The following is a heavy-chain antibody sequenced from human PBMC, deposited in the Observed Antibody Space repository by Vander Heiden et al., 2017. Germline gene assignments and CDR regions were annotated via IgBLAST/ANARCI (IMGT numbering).Heavy chain of an antibody. CDR3: ARLWLGERPPDY. D-gene: IGHD3-10*01. CDR1: GGPIRSSSYY. V-gene: IGHV4-39*01. Sequence: QLQLQESGPGLVKPSETLSLTCTVSGGPIRSSSYYWGWIRQPPGKGLEWIGSIYYSGSTYYNPSLKSRVTISVDTSKNQFSLKLSSVTAADTAVYYCARLWLGERPPDYWGQGNLVTVSS. CDR2: IYYSGST. J-gene: IGHJ4*02.